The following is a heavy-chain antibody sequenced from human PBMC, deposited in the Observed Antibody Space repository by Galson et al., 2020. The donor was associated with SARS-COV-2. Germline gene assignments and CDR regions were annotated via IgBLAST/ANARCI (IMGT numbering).Heavy chain of an antibody. J-gene: IGHJ4*02. CDR2: IYPGDSDT. CDR3: ASGGLNYYDSSGYYFDY. V-gene: IGHV5-51*01. CDR1: GYSFTSYW. D-gene: IGHD3-22*01. Sequence: KIGASLKISCKGSGYSFTSYWIGWVRQMPGKGLEWMGIIYPGDSDTRYSPSFQGQVTISADKSISTAYLQWSSLKASDTAMYYCASGGLNYYDSSGYYFDYWGQGTLVTVSS.